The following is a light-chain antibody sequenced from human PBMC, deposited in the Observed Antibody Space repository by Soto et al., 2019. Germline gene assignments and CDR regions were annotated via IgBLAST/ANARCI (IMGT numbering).Light chain of an antibody. J-gene: IGKJ3*01. V-gene: IGKV3-11*01. CDR2: DAS. CDR1: QSVSSY. Sequence: EIVLTQSPATLSLSPGETATLSCRASQSVSSYLAWYQQKPGQAPRLLIYDASNRATGIPARFSGSGSGTEFTLTISSLQAEDFVVYYCQQYNTFGPGTKVDIK. CDR3: QQYNT.